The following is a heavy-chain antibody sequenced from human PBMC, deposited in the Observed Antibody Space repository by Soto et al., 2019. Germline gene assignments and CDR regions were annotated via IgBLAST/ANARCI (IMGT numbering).Heavy chain of an antibody. CDR3: AKDRTPPLSRSPSSPAIKTLLVGQCFDS. V-gene: IGHV3-23*01. CDR2: ISASGVTT. D-gene: IGHD2-8*02. J-gene: IGHJ4*02. Sequence: EVQLLESGGGLVQPGGSLRLSCAASGFAFHTHALSWVRQAPGKGLEWVSGISASGVTTYYADSVKGRFTISRDNSKNTVTLQMNSLRAEDTAFYYCAKDRTPPLSRSPSSPAIKTLLVGQCFDSWGQGTLVTVSS. CDR1: GFAFHTHA.